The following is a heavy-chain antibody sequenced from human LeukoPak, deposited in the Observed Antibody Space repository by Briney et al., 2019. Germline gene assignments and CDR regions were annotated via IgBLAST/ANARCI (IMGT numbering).Heavy chain of an antibody. D-gene: IGHD6-13*01. CDR3: ARGAKQQLALNWFDP. J-gene: IGHJ5*02. Sequence: SVKVSCKASGGTFISYAISWVRQAPGQGLEWMGRIIPILGIANYAQKFQGRVTITADKSTSTAYMELSSLRSEDTAVYYCARGAKQQLALNWFDPWGQGTLVTVSS. CDR1: GGTFISYA. CDR2: IIPILGIA. V-gene: IGHV1-69*04.